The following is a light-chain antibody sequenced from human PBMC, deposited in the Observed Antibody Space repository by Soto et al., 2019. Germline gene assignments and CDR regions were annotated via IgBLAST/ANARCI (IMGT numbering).Light chain of an antibody. CDR1: QSVSSNY. J-gene: IGKJ1*01. V-gene: IGKV3-20*01. CDR3: QQYHSSLPT. Sequence: EIVLTQSPGTLSLSPGERATLSCRASQSVSSNYLAWYQQKPGQAPRLLIYAASSRATGIADRFSGSGSGTDFTLTISRLEPEDFAVFYCQQYHSSLPTFVQGTKVEIK. CDR2: AAS.